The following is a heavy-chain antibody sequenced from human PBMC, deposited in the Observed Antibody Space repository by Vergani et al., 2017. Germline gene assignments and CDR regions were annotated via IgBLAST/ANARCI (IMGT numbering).Heavy chain of an antibody. D-gene: IGHD3-16*01. CDR1: GFTFNQYG. V-gene: IGHV3-33*01. J-gene: IGHJ5*02. Sequence: QVKLVGSGGGVVKPGRSLRRSCAAPGFTFNQYGRHWARQAPGKGLEWVAVTWYDGNNKQYADSVKGRFSISRDNTKSTMYLQMNSLRDKDTGVYYCARDLRLLYTRFDPWGQGTLVTVSS. CDR3: ARDLRLLYTRFDP. CDR2: TWYDGNNK.